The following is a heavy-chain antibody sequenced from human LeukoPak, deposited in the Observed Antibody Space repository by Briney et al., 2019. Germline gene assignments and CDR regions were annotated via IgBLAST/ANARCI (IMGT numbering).Heavy chain of an antibody. J-gene: IGHJ6*02. CDR2: IYYSGST. V-gene: IGHV4-31*03. Sequence: SSETLSLTCTVSGGSISSGGYYWSWIRQHPGKGLEWIGYIYYSGSTYYNPSLKSRVTISVDTSKNQFSLKLSSVTAADTAVYYCARDRLYYGMDVWGQGTTDTVSS. CDR1: GGSISSGGYY. CDR3: ARDRLYYGMDV.